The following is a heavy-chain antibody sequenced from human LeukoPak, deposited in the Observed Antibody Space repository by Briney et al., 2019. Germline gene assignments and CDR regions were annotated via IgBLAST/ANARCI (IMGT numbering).Heavy chain of an antibody. CDR3: ARGPEERYYDILTGYYNRVGYYYYYGMDV. J-gene: IGHJ6*02. CDR1: GFTVSSNY. CDR2: IYSGGST. Sequence: PGGSLRLSCAASGFTVSSNYMSWVRQAPGKGLEWVSVIYSGGSTYYADSVKGRFTISRDNSKNTLYLQMNSLRAEDTAVYYCARGPEERYYDILTGYYNRVGYYYYYGMDVWGQGTTVTVSS. V-gene: IGHV3-66*01. D-gene: IGHD3-9*01.